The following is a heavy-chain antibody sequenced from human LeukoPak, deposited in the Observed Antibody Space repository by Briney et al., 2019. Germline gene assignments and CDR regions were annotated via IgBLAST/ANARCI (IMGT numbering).Heavy chain of an antibody. CDR1: GYTFTCYY. CDR2: INPNNSGT. J-gene: IGHJ5*02. D-gene: IGHD2-8*01. Sequence: ASVKVSYKASGYTFTCYYIQWVRQAPGQGLEWMGWINPNNSGTNYAQKFQGRVTLTRDTSVSTAYMELSRLTSDDTALYYCARVYVAVVRGANWFDPRGKGTLVTVSS. V-gene: IGHV1-2*02. CDR3: ARVYVAVVRGANWFDP.